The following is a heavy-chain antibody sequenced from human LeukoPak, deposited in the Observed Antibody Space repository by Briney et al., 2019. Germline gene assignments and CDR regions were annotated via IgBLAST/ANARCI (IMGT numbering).Heavy chain of an antibody. CDR3: ARHAVYAGSGWSFDY. D-gene: IGHD6-19*01. V-gene: IGHV4-34*01. Sequence: SETLSLTCAVYGGSFSGYYWSWIRQPPGKGLEWIGEINHSGSTNYNPSLKSRVTISVDTSKNQFSLKLSSVTAADTAVYYCARHAVYAGSGWSFDYWGQGTLVTVSS. CDR2: INHSGST. J-gene: IGHJ4*02. CDR1: GGSFSGYY.